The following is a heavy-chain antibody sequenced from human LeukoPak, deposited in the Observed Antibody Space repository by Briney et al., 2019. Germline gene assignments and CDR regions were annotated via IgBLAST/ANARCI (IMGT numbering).Heavy chain of an antibody. V-gene: IGHV1-18*01. Sequence: ASVKVSCKASGYTFTSYGISWVRQAPGQGLEWMGWISAYNGNTNYAQKLQGRVTMTTDTSTSTAYMELRSLRSDDTAVYYCARDRRDSSSWFGFNWFDPWGQGTLVTVSS. CDR3: ARDRRDSSSWFGFNWFDP. CDR2: ISAYNGNT. D-gene: IGHD6-13*01. CDR1: GYTFTSYG. J-gene: IGHJ5*02.